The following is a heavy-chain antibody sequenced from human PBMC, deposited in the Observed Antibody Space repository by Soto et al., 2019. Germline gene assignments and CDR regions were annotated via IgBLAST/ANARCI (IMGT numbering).Heavy chain of an antibody. D-gene: IGHD2-2*01. Sequence: QLQLQESGPGLVKPSETLSLTCTVSGGSISSSRYYWGWIRQPPGKGLEWIGSIYYSGSTYYNPSLKSRLTISVDTSKNQFSLKMSSVTAADTAVYYCARQGPIDVLVPAASVGYYYYYMDVWGIGSTVTVSS. CDR3: ARQGPIDVLVPAASVGYYYYYMDV. J-gene: IGHJ6*03. V-gene: IGHV4-39*01. CDR2: IYYSGST. CDR1: GGSISSSRYY.